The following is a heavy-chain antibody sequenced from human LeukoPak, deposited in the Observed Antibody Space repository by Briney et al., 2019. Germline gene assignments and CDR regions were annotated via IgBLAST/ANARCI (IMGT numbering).Heavy chain of an antibody. J-gene: IGHJ6*03. Sequence: SETLSLTCTVSGGSISSSSYYWGWIRQPPGKGLEWIGSIYYSGSTYYNPSLKSRVAISVDTSKNQFSLKLSSVTAADTAVYYCAREAFAALMDVWGKGTTVTVSS. CDR3: AREAFAALMDV. CDR2: IYYSGST. CDR1: GGSISSSSYY. V-gene: IGHV4-39*02.